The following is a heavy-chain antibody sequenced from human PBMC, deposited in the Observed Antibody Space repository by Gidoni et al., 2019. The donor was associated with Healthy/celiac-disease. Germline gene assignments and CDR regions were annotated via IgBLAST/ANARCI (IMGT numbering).Heavy chain of an antibody. J-gene: IGHJ6*02. CDR2: INHSGST. D-gene: IGHD3-10*01. CDR3: ARGRGRYYYYGMDV. CDR1: GGSFSGYY. Sequence: QVQLQQWGAGLLKPSEPLSLPCAVYGGSFSGYYWSWIRQPPGKGLEWIGEINHSGSTNYNPSRKSRVTISVDTSKNQFSLKLSSVTAADTAVYYCARGRGRYYYYGMDVWGQGTTVTVSS. V-gene: IGHV4-34*01.